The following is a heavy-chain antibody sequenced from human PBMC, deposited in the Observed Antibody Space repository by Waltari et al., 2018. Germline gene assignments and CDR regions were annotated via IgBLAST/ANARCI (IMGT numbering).Heavy chain of an antibody. D-gene: IGHD3-3*01. CDR3: ARSGGGTTTFGVAE. V-gene: IGHV1-2*06. Sequence: QVQLVQSGAEVQKSGASVKVSCKASVYTFTDFFIPWVRQAPGQGLEWMGRINPNSGDTSYAQRFQGRVTMTGDTSITTAYMELTGLRSDDTAIYYCARSGGGTTTFGVAEWGQGSLVTVSS. J-gene: IGHJ4*02. CDR1: VYTFTDFF. CDR2: INPNSGDT.